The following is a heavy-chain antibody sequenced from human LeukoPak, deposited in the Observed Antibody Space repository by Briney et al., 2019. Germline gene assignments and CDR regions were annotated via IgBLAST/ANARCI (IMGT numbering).Heavy chain of an antibody. J-gene: IGHJ4*02. D-gene: IGHD6-13*01. CDR3: VSAGIGIAGYY. Sequence: GGSLRLSCAASGFTFSNYNMNWVRQAPGKGLEWVSYISLSTSSIYYADSVRGRFTVSRDNAKNSLYLQMNSLRAEDTAVYYCVSAGIGIAGYYWGQGTLVTVSS. CDR1: GFTFSNYN. CDR2: ISLSTSSI. V-gene: IGHV3-48*01.